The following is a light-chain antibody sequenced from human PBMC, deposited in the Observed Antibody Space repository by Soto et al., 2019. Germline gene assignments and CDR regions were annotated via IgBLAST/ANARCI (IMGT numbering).Light chain of an antibody. CDR3: CSYAGSYTYV. J-gene: IGLJ1*01. Sequence: SARTQPRSVSGSPGQSVTISCTGTSSDVGSYDYVSWYQQHPGKAPKLMIYDVSKRPSGVPDRFSGSKSGNTASLTISGLQAEDETDYYCCSYAGSYTYVFGSGTKVNV. CDR2: DVS. CDR1: SSDVGSYDY. V-gene: IGLV2-11*01.